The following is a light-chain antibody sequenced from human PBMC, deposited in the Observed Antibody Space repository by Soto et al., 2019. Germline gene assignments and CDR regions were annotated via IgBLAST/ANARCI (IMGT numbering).Light chain of an antibody. CDR2: RAN. V-gene: IGLV8-61*01. Sequence: QTVVTQEPSFSVSPGGTVTLTCGLSSGSVSTNYYPSWYQQTPGHAPRTLIYRANVRSSGVPDRFSCSILADKSTLTIRGAQADDESDYYRVLSMGTKFYLFGTGTKVTVL. CDR3: VLSMGTKFYL. J-gene: IGLJ1*01. CDR1: SGSVSTNYY.